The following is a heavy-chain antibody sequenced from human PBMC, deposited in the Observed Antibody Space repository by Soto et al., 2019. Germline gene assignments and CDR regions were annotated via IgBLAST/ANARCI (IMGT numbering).Heavy chain of an antibody. CDR1: GGSIASVGFY. D-gene: IGHD3-10*01. J-gene: IGHJ4*02. CDR3: TRSYFAPGSSYSNLFDY. CDR2: MHYSGST. Sequence: QEHLQESGPGLLNLSQTLSLTCTVSGGSIASVGFYCSWIRQNPEKGLEWIAYMHYSGSTNYNPYLKSRIAKTLDASRNKFSLSLNSVTAADTGVYYCTRSYFAPGSSYSNLFDYWGQGILVTVSS. V-gene: IGHV4-31*03.